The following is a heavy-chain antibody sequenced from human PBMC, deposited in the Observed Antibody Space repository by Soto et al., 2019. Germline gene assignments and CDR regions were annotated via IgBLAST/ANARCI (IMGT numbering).Heavy chain of an antibody. CDR2: TYYRSKWYN. J-gene: IGHJ6*02. D-gene: IGHD6-19*01. CDR1: GDSVSSNSAA. CDR3: ARGVRHSSGWDYYYYGMDV. Sequence: SQTLSLTCAISGDSVSSNSAAWNWIRQSPSRGLEWLGRTYYRSKWYNDYAVSVKSRITINPDTSKNQFSLQLNSVTPEDTAVYYCARGVRHSSGWDYYYYGMDVWGQGTTVTVS. V-gene: IGHV6-1*01.